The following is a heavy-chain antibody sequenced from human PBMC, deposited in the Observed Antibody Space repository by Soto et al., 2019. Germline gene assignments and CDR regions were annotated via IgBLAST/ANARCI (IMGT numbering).Heavy chain of an antibody. V-gene: IGHV3-23*01. D-gene: IGHD2-8*02. CDR3: AKATATGGGAFDI. CDR2: ILVDGRT. Sequence: GGSLRLSCAASGFICSSYDMSWVRQAPGKGLEWVSTILVDGRTFYVDSVKGRFTISRDSSQNTVYLQMNSLTAGDTALYYCAKATATGGGAFDICGQGTMVTVS. CDR1: GFICSSYD. J-gene: IGHJ3*02.